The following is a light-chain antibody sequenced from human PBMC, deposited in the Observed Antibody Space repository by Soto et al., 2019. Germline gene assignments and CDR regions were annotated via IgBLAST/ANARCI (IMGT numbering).Light chain of an antibody. CDR1: QRISSMY. V-gene: IGKV3-20*01. Sequence: IMLTQSPGTLSLSPGERATLSCRASQRISSMYLAWYQQKPGRAPRLIIYGASRRATGIPERFSGSESGTDFTLTISRLEPEDFAVYYCQHYDNSPLFGPGTKVDI. CDR2: GAS. J-gene: IGKJ3*01. CDR3: QHYDNSPL.